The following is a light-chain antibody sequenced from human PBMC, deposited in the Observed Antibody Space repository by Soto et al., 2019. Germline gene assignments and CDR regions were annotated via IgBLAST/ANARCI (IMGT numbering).Light chain of an antibody. CDR1: QSISSY. CDR3: QQSYSTPLT. Sequence: DIQMTQSPSSLSASVGDRVTITCRAGQSISSYLNWYQQKPRKAPKLLIYAASSLQSGVPSRFSGSGSGTDFTLTISSLQPEDFATYYCQQSYSTPLTFGGGTKVEIK. CDR2: AAS. V-gene: IGKV1-39*01. J-gene: IGKJ4*01.